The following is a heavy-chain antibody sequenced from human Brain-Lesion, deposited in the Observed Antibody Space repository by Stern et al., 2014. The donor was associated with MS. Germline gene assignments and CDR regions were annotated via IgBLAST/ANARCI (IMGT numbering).Heavy chain of an antibody. CDR1: GGSISSGGYF. Sequence: QDQLVESGPGLVKPSQTLSLTCTVSGGSISSGGYFWSWIRQFPGKGLEWIGYISPSGSTYYNPSLKSRLSISMDTSKSQFSLKLSSVTAADTAVYYCARDGVVRGVTYNWFDPWGQGTLVTVSS. V-gene: IGHV4-31*03. J-gene: IGHJ5*02. CDR3: ARDGVVRGVTYNWFDP. D-gene: IGHD3-10*01. CDR2: ISPSGST.